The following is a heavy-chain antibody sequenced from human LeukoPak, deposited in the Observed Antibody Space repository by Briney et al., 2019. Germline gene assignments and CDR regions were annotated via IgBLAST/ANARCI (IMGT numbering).Heavy chain of an antibody. J-gene: IGHJ6*02. V-gene: IGHV5-51*01. CDR3: ARFSTSMADTAMEVYGMDV. Sequence: GESLKMSCKGSGYSFTSYWIGWVRPMPGKGLEWMGIIYPGDSDTRYSPSFQGQITISADKSISTAYLQWSSLKASDTAMYYCARFSTSMADTAMEVYGMDVWGQGTTVTVSS. CDR1: GYSFTSYW. CDR2: IYPGDSDT. D-gene: IGHD5-18*01.